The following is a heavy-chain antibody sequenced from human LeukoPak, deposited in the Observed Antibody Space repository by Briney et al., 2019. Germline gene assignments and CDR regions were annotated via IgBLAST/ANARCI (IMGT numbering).Heavy chain of an antibody. CDR3: VKASSDYYYDS. CDR2: ISSKGDST. D-gene: IGHD3-22*01. CDR1: GFTFSTYA. V-gene: IGHV3-64D*06. Sequence: GGSLRLSCSASGFTFSTYAMHWVRQAPGKGLEYVSAISSKGDSTFYADSVKGRFTISRDNSKNTLYLQMSSLRTEDTAVYYCVKASSDYYYDSWGREPWSPSPQ. J-gene: IGHJ5*01.